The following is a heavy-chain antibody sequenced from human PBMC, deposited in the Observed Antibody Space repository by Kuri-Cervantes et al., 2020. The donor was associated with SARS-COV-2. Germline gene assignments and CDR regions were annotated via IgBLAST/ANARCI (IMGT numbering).Heavy chain of an antibody. Sequence: GGSLRLSCVASGFTFSSNSMNWVRQVPGKGLEWMGIIFPYDSDTTYSPSFQGQVTISADKSISTTYLHWRSLKASDTAMYYCARRIAVAGTSGARFDYWGQGTLVTVSS. CDR2: IFPYDSDT. J-gene: IGHJ4*02. D-gene: IGHD6-19*01. CDR3: ARRIAVAGTSGARFDY. V-gene: IGHV5-51*01. CDR1: GFTFSSNS.